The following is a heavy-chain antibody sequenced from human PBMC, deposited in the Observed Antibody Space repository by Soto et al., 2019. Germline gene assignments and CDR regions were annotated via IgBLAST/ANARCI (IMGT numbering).Heavy chain of an antibody. CDR1: GFTFSSYW. Sequence: EVQLVESGGGLVQPGGSLRLSCAASGFTFSSYWMHWVRQAPGKGLEWVSRIDNDGGVTTYADSVKGRFTISSDNAKNTLYLQMNSLRADDTAVYYCARDLPHNWFDPWGQGTLVTVSS. D-gene: IGHD2-2*01. J-gene: IGHJ5*02. V-gene: IGHV3-74*01. CDR3: ARDLPHNWFDP. CDR2: IDNDGGVT.